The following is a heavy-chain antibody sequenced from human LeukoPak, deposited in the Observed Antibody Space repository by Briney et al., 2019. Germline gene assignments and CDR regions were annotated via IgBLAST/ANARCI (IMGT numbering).Heavy chain of an antibody. CDR3: AIQGGTVY. J-gene: IGHJ4*02. CDR1: GFTFTRYW. V-gene: IGHV3-74*01. Sequence: GGSLRLSCAASGFTFTRYWMHWVRQAPGKGLVWVSRILSDGNSTSYADSVKGRFTISRDNAKNTVYLQMNSLRDEETAVYYCAIQGGTVYWGQGTLVTVSS. CDR2: ILSDGNST. D-gene: IGHD1-26*01.